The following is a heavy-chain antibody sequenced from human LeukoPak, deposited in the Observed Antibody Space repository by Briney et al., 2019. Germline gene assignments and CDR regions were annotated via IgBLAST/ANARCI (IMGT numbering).Heavy chain of an antibody. Sequence: NPSETLSLTCTVSGGSISSGGYYWSWIRQRPGKGLEWIGYIYYSGSTYYNPSLKSRVTISVDTSKNQFSLKLSSVTAADTAVYYCARDFPNGDYGDYFDYWGQGTLVTVSS. V-gene: IGHV4-31*03. CDR1: GGSISSGGYY. J-gene: IGHJ4*02. CDR3: ARDFPNGDYGDYFDY. CDR2: IYYSGST. D-gene: IGHD4-17*01.